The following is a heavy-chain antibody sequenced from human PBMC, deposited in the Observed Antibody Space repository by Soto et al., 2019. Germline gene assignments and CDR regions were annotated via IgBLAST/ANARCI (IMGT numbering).Heavy chain of an antibody. D-gene: IGHD4-17*01. CDR1: VFNFSSYS. J-gene: IGHJ5*02. V-gene: IGHV3-48*01. Sequence: SLKISCVASVFNFSSYSMNWVRQATGKGLEWVSYISSSSSTIYNADSVKGRFTISRDNSKNTLYLQMNSLRAEDTAVYYCERGIKYGDYSRWFDPWGPGTLVTVSS. CDR3: ERGIKYGDYSRWFDP. CDR2: ISSSSSTI.